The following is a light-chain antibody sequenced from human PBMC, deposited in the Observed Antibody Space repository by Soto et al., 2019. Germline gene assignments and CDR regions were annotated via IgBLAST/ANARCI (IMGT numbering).Light chain of an antibody. V-gene: IGLV7-46*01. CDR2: DTS. Sequence: QAVVTQEPSLTVSPGGTVTLTCGSSTGAVTSGHYPYWFQQKPGQAPRTLIYDTSNKHSWTPARFSGSLLGGKAALTLSGAQPEDEAEYYCLLSYIGDRLVVFGGGTKLTVL. CDR1: TGAVTSGHY. J-gene: IGLJ2*01. CDR3: LLSYIGDRLVV.